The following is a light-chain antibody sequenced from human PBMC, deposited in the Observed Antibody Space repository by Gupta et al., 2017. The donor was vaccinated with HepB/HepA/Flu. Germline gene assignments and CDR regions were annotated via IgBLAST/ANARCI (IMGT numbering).Light chain of an antibody. Sequence: LLTPPPSAAGPARQGAIISCSASNSNIGTNFMYWFQQYPGTAPKPLIFRINQRTSGVPERFSGSKSGTSASMATRGLPAEDEADYYCVAWDATRGGCVFGGGTKLTVL. CDR3: VAWDATRGGCV. CDR1: NSNIGTNF. V-gene: IGLV1-47*01. J-gene: IGLJ3*02. CDR2: RIN.